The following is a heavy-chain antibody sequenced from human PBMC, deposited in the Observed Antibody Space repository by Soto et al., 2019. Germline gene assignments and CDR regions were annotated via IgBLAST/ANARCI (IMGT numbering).Heavy chain of an antibody. V-gene: IGHV4-31*03. CDR3: ARDQAGLFDY. CDR2: IYYSGST. J-gene: IGHJ4*02. Sequence: SETLSLTCTVSGGSISSGGYYWSWIRQHPGKGLEWIGYIYYSGSTYYNPSLKSRATISVDTSKNQFSLKLSSVTAADTAVYYCARDQAGLFDYWGQGTLVTVSS. CDR1: GGSISSGGYY.